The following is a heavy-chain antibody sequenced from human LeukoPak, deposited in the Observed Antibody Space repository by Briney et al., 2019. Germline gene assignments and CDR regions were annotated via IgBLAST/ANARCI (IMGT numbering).Heavy chain of an antibody. CDR1: GFTFSSYA. CDR3: ARGTTVTTMYYYFGMYV. J-gene: IGHJ6*04. V-gene: IGHV3-30*04. CDR2: ISYDGSNK. D-gene: IGHD4-17*01. Sequence: GGSLRLSCAASGFTFSSYAMHWVRQAPGKGLEWVAVISYDGSNKYYADSVKGRFTISRDNSKNTLYLQMNSLRAEDTAVYYCARGTTVTTMYYYFGMYVWGKGTTVTVAS.